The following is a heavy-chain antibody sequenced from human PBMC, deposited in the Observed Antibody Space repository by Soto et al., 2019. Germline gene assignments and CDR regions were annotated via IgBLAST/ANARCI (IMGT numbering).Heavy chain of an antibody. CDR2: INWNGGST. J-gene: IGHJ3*02. CDR1: GFTFDDYG. V-gene: IGHV3-20*04. Sequence: GGSLRLSCAASGFTFDDYGMSWVRQAPGKGLEWVSGINWNGGSTGYADSVKGRFTISRDNAKNSLYLQMNSLRAEDTALYYCARARTYYYDSSGYYDDAFDIWGQGTMVTVSS. D-gene: IGHD3-22*01. CDR3: ARARTYYYDSSGYYDDAFDI.